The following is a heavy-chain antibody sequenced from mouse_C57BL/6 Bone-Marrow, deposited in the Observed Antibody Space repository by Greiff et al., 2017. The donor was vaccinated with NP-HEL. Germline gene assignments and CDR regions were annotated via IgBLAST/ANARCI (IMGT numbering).Heavy chain of an antibody. J-gene: IGHJ1*01. CDR3: ARTHYYGSSYGYVDV. CDR1: GYTFTSYT. CDR2: INPSSGYT. Sequence: QVQLQQSGAELARPGASVKMSCKASGYTFTSYTMHWVKQRPGQGLEWIGYINPSSGYTKYNQKFKDKATLTADKSSSTAYMQLSSLTSEDSAVYYCARTHYYGSSYGYVDVWGAGTTVTVSS. V-gene: IGHV1-4*01. D-gene: IGHD1-1*01.